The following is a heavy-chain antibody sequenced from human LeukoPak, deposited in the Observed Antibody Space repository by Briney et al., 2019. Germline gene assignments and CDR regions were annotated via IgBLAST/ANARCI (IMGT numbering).Heavy chain of an antibody. J-gene: IGHJ6*03. CDR2: INPNSGGT. D-gene: IGHD2-15*01. CDR1: GYTFTCYY. Sequence: GASVKVSCKASGYTFTCYYMHWVRQAPGQGLEWMGWINPNSGGTNYAQKFQGRVTMTRDTSISTAYMELSRLRSDDTAVYYCARATVVVAATQFYYYYYMDVWGKGTTVTVSS. CDR3: ARATVVVAATQFYYYYYMDV. V-gene: IGHV1-2*02.